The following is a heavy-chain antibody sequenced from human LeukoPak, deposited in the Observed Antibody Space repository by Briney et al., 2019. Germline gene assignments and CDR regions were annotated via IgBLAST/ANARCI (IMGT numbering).Heavy chain of an antibody. D-gene: IGHD4-23*01. J-gene: IGHJ3*02. V-gene: IGHV4-59*01. CDR1: GGSISSYY. CDR2: IYYSGST. Sequence: SETLSLTCTVYGGSISSYYWSWIRQPPGHGLEWIGYIYYSGSTNYNPSLKSRVTVSVDTSKNQFSLKLSSMTAADTAVYYCARVSGGGAFDIWGQGTMVTVSS. CDR3: ARVSGGGAFDI.